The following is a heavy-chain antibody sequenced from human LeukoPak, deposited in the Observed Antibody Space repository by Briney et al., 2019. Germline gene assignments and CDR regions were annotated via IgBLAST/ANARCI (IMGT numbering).Heavy chain of an antibody. Sequence: GGSLRLSCAASGFTLSTYWMSRVRQAPGKGLEWLANIKQDGSEKYYVDSVKGRFTISRDNVENSLDLQMNSLRVEDTAVYYCTRGPRGYDSSGAPWGQGTLVTVSS. J-gene: IGHJ5*02. CDR3: TRGPRGYDSSGAP. V-gene: IGHV3-7*01. D-gene: IGHD3-22*01. CDR1: GFTLSTYW. CDR2: IKQDGSEK.